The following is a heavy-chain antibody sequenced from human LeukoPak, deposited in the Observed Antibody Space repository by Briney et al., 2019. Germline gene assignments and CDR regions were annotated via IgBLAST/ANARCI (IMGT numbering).Heavy chain of an antibody. CDR2: ISGSGGTT. J-gene: IGHJ4*02. CDR3: ARGSRELPY. D-gene: IGHD1-26*01. Sequence: PGGSLRLSCAASGFTFSSYAMSWVRQAPGKGLEWVSAISGSGGTTYYSDSVKGRFTISRDNSKNTLYLQMNSLRAEDTAVYYCARGSRELPYWGQGTLVTVSS. CDR1: GFTFSSYA. V-gene: IGHV3-23*01.